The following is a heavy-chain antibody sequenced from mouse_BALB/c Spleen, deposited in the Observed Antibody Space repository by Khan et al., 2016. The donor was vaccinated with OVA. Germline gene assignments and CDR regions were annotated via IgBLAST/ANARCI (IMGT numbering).Heavy chain of an antibody. Sequence: EVQLQESGPSLVKPSQTLSFTCSVTGDSITSGYWNWIRKFPGNKLEYMGYIIYTGYTYYNPSLKSRISITRHTSKNQYYLHLNSVTDEDTATYYCARSTYRYALVYWGQGTLVTVSA. J-gene: IGHJ3*01. CDR3: ARSTYRYALVY. CDR2: IIYTGYT. V-gene: IGHV3-8*02. CDR1: GDSITSGY. D-gene: IGHD2-12*01.